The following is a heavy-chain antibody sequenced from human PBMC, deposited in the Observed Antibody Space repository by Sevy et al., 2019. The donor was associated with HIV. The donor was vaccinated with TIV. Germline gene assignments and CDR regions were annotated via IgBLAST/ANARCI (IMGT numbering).Heavy chain of an antibody. D-gene: IGHD5-18*01. CDR3: VREGLGGYSYSLDC. J-gene: IGHJ4*02. Sequence: GGSLRLSYAASGFTFSSYWMSWVRQAPGKGLEWVATMKQDGSEKYYVDSVKGRFTISRDNARNSLYLQINSLRAEDTGLYYCVREGLGGYSYSLDCWGQGTLVTVSS. CDR1: GFTFSSYW. V-gene: IGHV3-7*01. CDR2: MKQDGSEK.